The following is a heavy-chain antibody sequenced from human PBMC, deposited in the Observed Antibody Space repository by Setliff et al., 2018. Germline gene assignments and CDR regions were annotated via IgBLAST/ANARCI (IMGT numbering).Heavy chain of an antibody. CDR2: IYIGGSA. CDR3: AREQWLDPPGYYYMDV. V-gene: IGHV4-4*07. Sequence: PSETLSLTCTVSGGSISSYYWSWIRQPAGKGLEWIGHIYIGGSANSNPSLKSRVTMSVDTSTNQFSLKLNSVTAADMAVYYCAREQWLDPPGYYYMDVWAKGTTVTVSS. D-gene: IGHD6-19*01. CDR1: GGSISSYY. J-gene: IGHJ6*03.